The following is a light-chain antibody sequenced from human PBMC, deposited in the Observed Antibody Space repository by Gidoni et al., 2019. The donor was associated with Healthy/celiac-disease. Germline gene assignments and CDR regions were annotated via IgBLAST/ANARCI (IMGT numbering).Light chain of an antibody. CDR2: DAS. CDR1: QSISSW. Sequence: DIKMTQSPSTLSASVGDRVTITCRASQSISSWVAWYQQKPGKAPKLLIYDASSLESGVPSRFSGRGSGTEFTLTISSLQPDDFATYYCQQYNSYPLTFGGGTKVEIK. V-gene: IGKV1-5*01. J-gene: IGKJ4*01. CDR3: QQYNSYPLT.